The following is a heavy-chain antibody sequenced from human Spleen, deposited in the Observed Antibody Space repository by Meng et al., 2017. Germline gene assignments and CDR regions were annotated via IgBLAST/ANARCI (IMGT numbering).Heavy chain of an antibody. Sequence: WVRQSPGKGLEWIGSIYYSGSTYYNPSLKSRVTISVDTSKNQFSLKLSSVTAADTAVYYCARGAYSGYDQANFDYWGQGTLVTVSS. D-gene: IGHD5-12*01. CDR2: IYYSGST. CDR3: ARGAYSGYDQANFDY. J-gene: IGHJ4*02. V-gene: IGHV4-39*07.